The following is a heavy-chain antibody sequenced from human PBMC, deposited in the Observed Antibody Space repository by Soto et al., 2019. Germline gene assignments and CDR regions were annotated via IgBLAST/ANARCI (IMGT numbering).Heavy chain of an antibody. Sequence: EVQLLESGGGLVQPGGSLRLSCAASGFTFSSYAMSWVRQAPGKGLEWVSAISGSGGSTYYADSVKGRFTISRDNSKNTLYLQMNSLRAEDTAVYYCAKDYIIGYCSSTSCYLLLRYFDLWGRGTLVTVSS. J-gene: IGHJ2*01. CDR3: AKDYIIGYCSSTSCYLLLRYFDL. D-gene: IGHD2-2*01. CDR1: GFTFSSYA. V-gene: IGHV3-23*01. CDR2: ISGSGGST.